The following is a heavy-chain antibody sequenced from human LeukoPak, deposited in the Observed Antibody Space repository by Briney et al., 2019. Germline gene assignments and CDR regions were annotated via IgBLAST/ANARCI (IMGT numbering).Heavy chain of an antibody. V-gene: IGHV3-21*01. CDR3: ARGWEGYFDY. Sequence: GGSLRLSCAASGFTFSSYSMNWVRQAPGKGLEWVSSISSSSSYIYYADSVKGRFTISRDNAKNSLYLQMNGLRAEDTAVYYCARGWEGYFDYWGQGTLVTVSS. J-gene: IGHJ4*02. CDR1: GFTFSSYS. CDR2: ISSSSSYI. D-gene: IGHD1-26*01.